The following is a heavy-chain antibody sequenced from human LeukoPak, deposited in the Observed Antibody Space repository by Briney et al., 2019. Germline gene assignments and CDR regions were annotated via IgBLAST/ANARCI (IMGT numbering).Heavy chain of an antibody. D-gene: IGHD3-22*01. CDR3: AKATHYYDSSGYYYDYFDY. CDR2: ISWNSGSI. J-gene: IGHJ4*02. CDR1: GFTFDDYA. V-gene: IGHV3-9*01. Sequence: GGSLRLSCAASGFTFDDYAMHWVRQAPGKGLEWVSGISWNSGSIGYADSVKGRFTISRDNAKNSLYLQMNSLRVEDTALYYCAKATHYYDSSGYYYDYFDYWGQGTLVTVSS.